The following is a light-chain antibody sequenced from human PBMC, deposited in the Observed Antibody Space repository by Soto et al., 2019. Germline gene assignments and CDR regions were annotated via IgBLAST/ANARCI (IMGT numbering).Light chain of an antibody. J-gene: IGLJ3*02. CDR3: TSYVGDDNWV. CDR1: SSDVGAYKY. CDR2: EVN. V-gene: IGLV2-8*01. Sequence: QSALTQPPSASGSPGQSVTISCTGTSSDVGAYKYVSWYQQYPGKAPKLMIYEVNKRPSGVPDRFSGSKSGNTASLTVSGLQAEDEADYYCTSYVGDDNWVFGGGTKLTVL.